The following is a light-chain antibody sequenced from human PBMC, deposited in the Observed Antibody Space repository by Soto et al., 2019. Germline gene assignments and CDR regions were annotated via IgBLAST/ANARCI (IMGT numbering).Light chain of an antibody. CDR1: QSVNEN. V-gene: IGKV3-11*01. CDR3: QHRRVWPVS. CDR2: DAF. J-gene: IGKJ5*01. Sequence: IVLTHSPVTLSFSPLSRSTLSFRASQSVNENLFWYQQKSGQPPRLLIYDAFTRATGIPARFSGSGSGTDFTLTITSLEPEDFAVYYCQHRRVWPVSFGQGTRLEIK.